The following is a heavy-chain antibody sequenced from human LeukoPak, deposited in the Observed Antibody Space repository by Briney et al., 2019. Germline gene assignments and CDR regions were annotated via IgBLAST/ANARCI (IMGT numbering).Heavy chain of an antibody. D-gene: IGHD2-21*02. V-gene: IGHV3-23*01. Sequence: PGGPLRLSGAASGFTLRTYATSGGRRSPGKGREGVSAFSGSVSSTYYAASLKGRFTISRDNSKSTLYLQMNNLRAEDTAVYYCAREHACCGRDCYRGDYWGQGTLVTVSS. CDR1: GFTLRTYA. CDR2: FSGSVSST. J-gene: IGHJ4*02. CDR3: AREHACCGRDCYRGDY.